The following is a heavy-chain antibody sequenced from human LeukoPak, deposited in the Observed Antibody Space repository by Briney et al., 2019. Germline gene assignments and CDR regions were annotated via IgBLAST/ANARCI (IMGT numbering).Heavy chain of an antibody. J-gene: IGHJ4*02. CDR1: GFTFSSYW. V-gene: IGHV3-74*01. D-gene: IGHD3-16*02. CDR3: ARVDTLAITFGGVIARLPDY. CDR2: INSDGSST. Sequence: PGGSLRLSCAASGFTFSSYWMHWVRQAPGKGLVWVSRINSDGSSTSYADSVKGRFTISRDNAKNTLYLQMNSRRAEDTAVYYCARVDTLAITFGGVIARLPDYWAREPWSPSPQ.